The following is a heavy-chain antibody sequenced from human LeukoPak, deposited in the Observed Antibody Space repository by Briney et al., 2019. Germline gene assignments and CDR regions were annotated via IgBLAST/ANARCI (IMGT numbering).Heavy chain of an antibody. J-gene: IGHJ4*02. CDR2: ISSSSSYI. Sequence: GGSLRLSCAASGFTFSSYSMNWVRQAPGKGLEWVSSISSSSSYIYYADSSKGRFTISRANAKNPLYLQMNSLRAEDTAVYYCARAVGTYYYDSSGSRLMGYWGQGTLVTVSS. V-gene: IGHV3-21*01. D-gene: IGHD3-22*01. CDR3: ARAVGTYYYDSSGSRLMGY. CDR1: GFTFSSYS.